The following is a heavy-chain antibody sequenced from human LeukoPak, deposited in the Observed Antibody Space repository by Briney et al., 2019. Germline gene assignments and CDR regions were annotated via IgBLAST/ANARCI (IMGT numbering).Heavy chain of an antibody. D-gene: IGHD3-10*01. V-gene: IGHV3-23*01. CDR3: AKDGRGVKPNYFDY. CDR1: GFTFSRYN. Sequence: GGSLRLSCATSGFTFSRYNMNWVRQAPGKGLEWVSAISGSGGSTYYADSVKGRFTISRDNSKNTLYLQMNSLRAEDTAVYYCAKDGRGVKPNYFDYWGQGTLVTVSS. J-gene: IGHJ4*02. CDR2: ISGSGGST.